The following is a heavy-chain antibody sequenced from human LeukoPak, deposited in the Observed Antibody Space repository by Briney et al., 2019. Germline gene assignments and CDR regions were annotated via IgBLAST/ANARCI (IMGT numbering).Heavy chain of an antibody. Sequence: GGSLRLSCAASGFTFSDAWMSWVRQAPGKGLEWVGRIKSKTDGGTTDYAAPVKGRFTISRDDSKSTLYLQMNSLKTEDTAVYYCTTDLGSSWYGENYWGQGTLVTVSS. CDR1: GFTFSDAW. CDR2: IKSKTDGGTT. J-gene: IGHJ4*02. D-gene: IGHD6-13*01. V-gene: IGHV3-15*01. CDR3: TTDLGSSWYGENY.